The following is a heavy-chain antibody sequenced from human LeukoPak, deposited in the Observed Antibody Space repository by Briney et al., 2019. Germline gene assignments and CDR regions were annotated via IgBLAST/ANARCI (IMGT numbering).Heavy chain of an antibody. CDR3: ARSWAGMYYPFYYFDY. Sequence: SETLSLTCAVYGESFSGYYWSWIRQPPGKGLVWNAEINHRGSTHYNPSLKSRVNISADTSKSQFSLNLDSVTAADTAVYYCARSWAGMYYPFYYFDYWGQGSLVTVSS. J-gene: IGHJ4*02. V-gene: IGHV4-34*01. D-gene: IGHD2-8*01. CDR1: GESFSGYY. CDR2: INHRGST.